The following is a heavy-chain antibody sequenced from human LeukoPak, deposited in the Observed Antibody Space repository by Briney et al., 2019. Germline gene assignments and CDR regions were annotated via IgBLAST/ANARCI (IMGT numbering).Heavy chain of an antibody. J-gene: IGHJ3*02. CDR1: GYTFTGYY. Sequence: GASVKVSCKASGYTFTGYYMHWVRQAPGQGLEWMGWINPNSGGTNYAQKFQGRVTMTKDTSISTAYMELSRLRSDDTAVYYCARDTKQWELREAFDIWGQGTMVTVSS. D-gene: IGHD1-26*01. CDR2: INPNSGGT. V-gene: IGHV1-2*02. CDR3: ARDTKQWELREAFDI.